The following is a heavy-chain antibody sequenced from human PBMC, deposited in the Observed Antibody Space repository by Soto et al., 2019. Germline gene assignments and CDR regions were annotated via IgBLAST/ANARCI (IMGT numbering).Heavy chain of an antibody. Sequence: SETLSLTCIVSGDTISISYYYWGWIRQPPGKGLEWIGSIYYSGRTYYNPSLKSRVTISIDTSKNQFSLKLSSVTATDTAVYYCARQPPTYLDHTYFAHWGQGTRVTVSS. CDR2: IYYSGRT. V-gene: IGHV4-39*01. D-gene: IGHD1-1*01. CDR3: ARQPPTYLDHTYFAH. CDR1: GDTISISYYY. J-gene: IGHJ4*02.